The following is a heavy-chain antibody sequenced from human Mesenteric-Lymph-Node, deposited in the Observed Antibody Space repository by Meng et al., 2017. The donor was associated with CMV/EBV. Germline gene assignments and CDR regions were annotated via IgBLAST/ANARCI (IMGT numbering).Heavy chain of an antibody. Sequence: TCTVSGCSMTSGDWWTWVRQPPGKGLEWIGEVSHGGSANYSPSLKSRVTISVDKSKNQFSLKLNSVTAADTAIYYCARSSSSDLFDCWGQGALVTVSS. J-gene: IGHJ4*02. CDR1: GCSMTSGDW. V-gene: IGHV4-4*02. CDR3: ARSSSSDLFDC. CDR2: VSHGGSA.